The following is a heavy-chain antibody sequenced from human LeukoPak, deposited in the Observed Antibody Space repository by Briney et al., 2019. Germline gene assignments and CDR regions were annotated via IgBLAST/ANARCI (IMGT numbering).Heavy chain of an antibody. CDR1: GYTFTSYD. D-gene: IGHD3-3*01. J-gene: IGHJ6*02. Sequence: GASMKVSCKASGYTFTSYDINWVRQATGQGLEWMGWMNPNSGNTGYAQKFQGRVTMTRNTSISTAYMELSSLRSEDTAVYYCARVRRFLEWLFPGGYYYYGMDVWGQGTTVTVSS. CDR2: MNPNSGNT. V-gene: IGHV1-8*01. CDR3: ARVRRFLEWLFPGGYYYYGMDV.